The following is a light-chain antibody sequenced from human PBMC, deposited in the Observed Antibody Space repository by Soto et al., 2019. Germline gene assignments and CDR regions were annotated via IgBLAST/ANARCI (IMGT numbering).Light chain of an antibody. CDR1: QSVSSSY. Sequence: EIVLTQSPCTLSLSPGERATLSCRASQSVSSSYLAWYQQKPGQAPRLLFYAASSRVTVIPDRFSGSGSGTDFTLTISRLEPEDFAAYYCQQYGSSPWTFGQGTKVEIK. J-gene: IGKJ1*01. V-gene: IGKV3-20*01. CDR2: AAS. CDR3: QQYGSSPWT.